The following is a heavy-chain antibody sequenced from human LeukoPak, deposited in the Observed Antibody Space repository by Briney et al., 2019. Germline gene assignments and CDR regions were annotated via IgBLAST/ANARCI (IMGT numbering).Heavy chain of an antibody. CDR3: SKLTTWNAHYPIDY. Sequence: AGTLTLSCAVSGFTISSSWLYWVRRPPPRELVWVLRINSVERVTTYNPSVKGRFTISIDNSKNNLYLQMTSLRAGDTALYYCSKLTTWNAHYPIDYWGQGTLVTVSS. J-gene: IGHJ4*02. V-gene: IGHV3-74*01. CDR2: INSVERVT. CDR1: GFTISSSW. D-gene: IGHD4-17*01.